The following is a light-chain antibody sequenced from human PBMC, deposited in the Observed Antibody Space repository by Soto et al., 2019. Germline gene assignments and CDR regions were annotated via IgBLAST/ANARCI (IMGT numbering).Light chain of an antibody. CDR3: CAYAGSSTSWL. Sequence: QSALTQPASVSGSPGQSITISCTGTSSDAGNYNFVSWYQQHSGKAPKVIINEDRTRPSGVSNRMSGSKSGNTASLTSSGLQAEYEADYYCCAYAGSSTSWLFGGRTKLSVL. J-gene: IGLJ3*02. CDR1: SSDAGNYNF. V-gene: IGLV2-23*01. CDR2: EDR.